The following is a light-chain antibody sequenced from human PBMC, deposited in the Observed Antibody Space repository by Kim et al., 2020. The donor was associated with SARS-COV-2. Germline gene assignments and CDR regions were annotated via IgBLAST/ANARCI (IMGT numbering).Light chain of an antibody. J-gene: IGKJ1*01. CDR3: QEYNNYSPWT. Sequence: DIQMTQSPSTLSASVGDRVTITCRASQSISNWVAWYQQKPGKAPKLLIYKASTLEDGVPSRYSGSGSGTEFTLAISSLQPDDFATYYCQEYNNYSPWTFGQGTKLEI. CDR2: KAS. V-gene: IGKV1-5*03. CDR1: QSISNW.